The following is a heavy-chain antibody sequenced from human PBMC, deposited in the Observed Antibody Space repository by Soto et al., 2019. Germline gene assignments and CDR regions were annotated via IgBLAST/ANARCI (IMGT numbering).Heavy chain of an antibody. CDR1: GYTFTSYD. CDR3: ARGRLEESGNKIDY. CDR2: MNPNSGNT. V-gene: IGHV1-8*01. Sequence: ASVKVSCKASGYTFTSYDINWVRQATGQGLEWMGWMNPNSGNTGYAQKFQGRVTMTRNTSISTAYMELSSLRSEDTAVYYCARGRLEESGNKIDYWGQGTLVTVSS. J-gene: IGHJ4*02. D-gene: IGHD1-1*01.